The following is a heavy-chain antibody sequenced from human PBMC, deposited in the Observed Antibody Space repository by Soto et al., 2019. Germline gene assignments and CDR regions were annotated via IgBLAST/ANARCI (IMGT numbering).Heavy chain of an antibody. CDR3: AAEFGANSA. Sequence: QVQLVQSGAEVKKPGSSVKVSCKASGGTFSSYTINWVRQAPGQGLEWVGRIIPIHGIAKNAQKCQGRVTITADKSPSTAYMELSSLRSEDTAVYYCAAEFGANSAWGQGTLVTVSS. J-gene: IGHJ4*02. CDR1: GGTFSSYT. CDR2: IIPIHGIA. D-gene: IGHD7-27*01. V-gene: IGHV1-69*02.